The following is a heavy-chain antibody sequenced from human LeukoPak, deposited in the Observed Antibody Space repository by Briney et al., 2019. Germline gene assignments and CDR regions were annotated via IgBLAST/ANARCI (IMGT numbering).Heavy chain of an antibody. Sequence: GRSLRLSCAASGFTFSSYGMHWVRQAPGKGLEWVAVISYDGSNKYYADSVKGRFTISRDNSKNTLYLQMNSLRAEDTAVYYCAKTWGGYYYYGMDVWGQGTTVTVSS. CDR3: AKTWGGYYYYGMDV. CDR1: GFTFSSYG. V-gene: IGHV3-30*18. J-gene: IGHJ6*02. D-gene: IGHD3-16*01. CDR2: ISYDGSNK.